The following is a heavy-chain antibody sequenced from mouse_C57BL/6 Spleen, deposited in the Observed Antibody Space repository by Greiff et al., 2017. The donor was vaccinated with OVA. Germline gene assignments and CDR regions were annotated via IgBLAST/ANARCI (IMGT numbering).Heavy chain of an antibody. CDR3: TGGLRRFAY. CDR1: GYTFTDYE. D-gene: IGHD2-4*01. Sequence: VQGVESGAELVRPGASVTLSCKASGYTFTDYEMHWVKQTPVHGLEWIGAIDPETGGTAYNQKFKGKAILTADKSSSTAYMELRSLTSEDSAVYYCTGGLRRFAYWGQGTLVTVSA. J-gene: IGHJ3*01. CDR2: IDPETGGT. V-gene: IGHV1-15*01.